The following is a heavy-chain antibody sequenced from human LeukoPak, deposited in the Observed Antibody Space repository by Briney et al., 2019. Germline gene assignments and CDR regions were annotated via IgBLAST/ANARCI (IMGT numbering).Heavy chain of an antibody. V-gene: IGHV4-34*01. CDR2: INHSGST. CDR1: GGSFSGYY. J-gene: IGHJ4*02. D-gene: IGHD4-17*01. CDR3: AGGPNYGDYVGAIYFDY. Sequence: SETLSLTCAVYGGSFSGYYWSWIRQPPGKGLEWIGEINHSGSTNYNPSLKSRVTISVDTSKNQFSLKLSSVTAADTAVYYCAGGPNYGDYVGAIYFDYWGQGTLVTVSS.